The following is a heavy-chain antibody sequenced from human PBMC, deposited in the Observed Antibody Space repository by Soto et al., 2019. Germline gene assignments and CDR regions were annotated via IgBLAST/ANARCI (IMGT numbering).Heavy chain of an antibody. Sequence: EVQLVESGGGLVKPGGSLRLSCAASEFIFDIYSMTWVRQAPGKGLEWVSSISSSSSYIYYADSVKGRFTISRDNADNSLYLPMSSLRADATAVYYCARDRGAASDIRYYYYGIDVWGQGTTVTVSS. CDR1: EFIFDIYS. J-gene: IGHJ6*02. D-gene: IGHD3-10*01. CDR2: ISSSSSYI. V-gene: IGHV3-21*01. CDR3: ARDRGAASDIRYYYYGIDV.